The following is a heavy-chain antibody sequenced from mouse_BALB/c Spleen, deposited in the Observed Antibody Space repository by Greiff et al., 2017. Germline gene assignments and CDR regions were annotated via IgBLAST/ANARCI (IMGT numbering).Heavy chain of an antibody. Sequence: EVQRVESGGGLVQPGGSRKLSCAASGFTFSSFGMHWVRQAPEKGLEWVAYISSGSSTIYYADTVKGRFTISRDNPKNTLFLQMTSLRSEDTAMYYCARGVYYDYDGFAYWGQGTLGTVSA. CDR3: ARGVYYDYDGFAY. D-gene: IGHD2-4*01. V-gene: IGHV5-17*02. CDR2: ISSGSSTI. J-gene: IGHJ3*01. CDR1: GFTFSSFG.